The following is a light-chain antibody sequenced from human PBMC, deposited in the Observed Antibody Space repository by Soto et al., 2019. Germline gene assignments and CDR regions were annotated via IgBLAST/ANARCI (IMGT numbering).Light chain of an antibody. Sequence: AIQLTHSPSSLSASVGDRVTITCRASQGISSALAWYQQKPGKAPKLLIYDASSLESGVPSRFSGSGSGTDFTLTISSLQPEDFATYYCQQFNNYPQLTFGGGTKVEIK. CDR1: QGISSA. CDR3: QQFNNYPQLT. CDR2: DAS. J-gene: IGKJ4*01. V-gene: IGKV1D-13*01.